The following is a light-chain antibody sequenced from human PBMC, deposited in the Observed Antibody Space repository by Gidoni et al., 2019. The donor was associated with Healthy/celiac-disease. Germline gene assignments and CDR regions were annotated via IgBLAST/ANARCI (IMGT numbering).Light chain of an antibody. Sequence: EIVLTQSPGTLSLSPGERATLSCRASQSVSSSYLAWYQQKPGQAPRLLIYGASSRATGIPDRFIGSGSGTDFTLTISRLEPEDFAVYYCQQYGSSPLTFXGXTKVEIK. CDR1: QSVSSSY. V-gene: IGKV3-20*01. CDR3: QQYGSSPLT. CDR2: GAS. J-gene: IGKJ4*01.